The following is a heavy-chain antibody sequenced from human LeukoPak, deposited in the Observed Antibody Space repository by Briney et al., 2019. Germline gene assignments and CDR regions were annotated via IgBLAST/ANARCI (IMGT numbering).Heavy chain of an antibody. CDR2: INPSGGST. CDR3: AGGGNGNIDY. V-gene: IGHV1-46*01. CDR1: GYTFTSYY. Sequence: GASVKVSCKASGYTFTSYYMHWVRQAPGQGLEWMGIINPSGGSTSYAQKFQGRVTMTRDTSISTAYMELSRLRSDDTAVYYCAGGGNGNIDYWGQGTLVTVSS. D-gene: IGHD4-23*01. J-gene: IGHJ4*02.